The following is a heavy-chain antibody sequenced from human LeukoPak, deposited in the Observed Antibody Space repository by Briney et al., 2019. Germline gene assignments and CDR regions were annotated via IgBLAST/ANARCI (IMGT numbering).Heavy chain of an antibody. CDR2: IKQDGSEK. V-gene: IGHV3-7*01. J-gene: IGHJ3*02. D-gene: IGHD3-9*01. Sequence: SGGSLRLSCAASGFTFSSYWMSWVRQAPGKGLEWVANIKQDGSEKYYVDSVKGRFTISRDNAKNTLYLQMNSLRAEDTAVYYCARDYILTGFNAFDIWGQGTMVTVSS. CDR3: ARDYILTGFNAFDI. CDR1: GFTFSSYW.